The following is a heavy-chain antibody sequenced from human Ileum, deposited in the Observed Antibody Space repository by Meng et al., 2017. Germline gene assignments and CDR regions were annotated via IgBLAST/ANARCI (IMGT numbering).Heavy chain of an antibody. Sequence: SETLSLTCVVSGASVSSRGWYWGWVRQPPGKVLEWIGTIDYSGSTYYNPSLKSRVSISADTSKNQFSLKLSSVTAADTAVYYCARDSQIRWFYSWGQGKLVTVSS. V-gene: IGHV4-39*07. J-gene: IGHJ5*01. CDR3: ARDSQIRWFYS. CDR2: IDYSGST. CDR1: GASVSSRGWY.